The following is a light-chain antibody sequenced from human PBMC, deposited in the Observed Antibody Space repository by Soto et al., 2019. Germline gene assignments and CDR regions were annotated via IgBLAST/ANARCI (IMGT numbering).Light chain of an antibody. V-gene: IGLV2-23*02. CDR3: CSYAGTSTGV. Sequence: QSALTQPASVSGSPGQSITISCTGTSSDVGNYIFVSWYQQHPGKAPKLVIYEVTKRPSGVSDRFSGSKSGKTASLTISGLQAADEAEYFSCSYAGTSTGVFGGGTKLTVL. CDR2: EVT. J-gene: IGLJ3*02. CDR1: SSDVGNYIF.